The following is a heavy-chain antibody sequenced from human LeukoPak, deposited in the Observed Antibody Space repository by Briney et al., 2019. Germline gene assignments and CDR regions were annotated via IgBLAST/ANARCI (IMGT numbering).Heavy chain of an antibody. CDR2: IYYSGST. CDR3: ASISGSYDF. J-gene: IGHJ4*02. V-gene: IGHV4-39*01. CDR1: GGSITIADYW. D-gene: IGHD1-26*01. Sequence: PSETLSLTCTVSGGSITIADYWWAWIRQPPGKGLEWTASIYYSGSTHYNPALRSRVYISVDTSKSQFSLKLSSVTAADTAVYYCASISGSYDFWGQGTLVTVSS.